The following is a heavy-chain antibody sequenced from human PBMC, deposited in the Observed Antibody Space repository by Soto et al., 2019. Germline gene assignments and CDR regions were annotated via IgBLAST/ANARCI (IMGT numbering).Heavy chain of an antibody. Sequence: PSETLSLTCTVSGGSISSGDYDWSWIRQPPGKGLEWIGYIYYSGSTYYNPSLKSRVTISVDTSKNQFSLKLSSVTAADTAVYYCARRARGGYGDYLPHFDYWGQGTLVTVSS. J-gene: IGHJ4*02. V-gene: IGHV4-30-4*01. CDR2: IYYSGST. CDR3: ARRARGGYGDYLPHFDY. CDR1: GGSISSGDYD. D-gene: IGHD4-17*01.